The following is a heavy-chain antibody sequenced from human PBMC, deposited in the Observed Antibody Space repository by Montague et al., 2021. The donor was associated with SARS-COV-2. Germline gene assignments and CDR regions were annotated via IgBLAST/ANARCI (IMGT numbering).Heavy chain of an antibody. D-gene: IGHD3-10*01. CDR2: IKQDGSEK. CDR1: GFTSSSYW. J-gene: IGHJ6*02. CDR3: ARDSYGSGTYYYYYGMDV. V-gene: IGHV3-7*01. Sequence: SLRLSCAASGFTSSSYWMSWVRQAPGKGLEWVANIKQDGSEKYYVDSVKGRFTISRDNAKNSLYLQMNSLRAEDTAVYYCARDSYGSGTYYYYYGMDVWGQGTTVTVPS.